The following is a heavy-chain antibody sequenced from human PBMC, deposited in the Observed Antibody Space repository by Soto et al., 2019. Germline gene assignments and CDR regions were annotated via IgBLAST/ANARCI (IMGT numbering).Heavy chain of an antibody. CDR2: TYFRSKWYN. CDR1: GDSVSSNTAS. Sequence: PSQTLSLTCAISGDSVSSNTASWNWFRQSPSRGLEWLGRTYFRSKWYNDYAVSVKSRIIIHPDTSNNQFSLQLNSVTPEDTAVYFCAKGDNLGPKTGYAFDPWGQGIMVTVSS. CDR3: AKGDNLGPKTGYAFDP. J-gene: IGHJ5*02. V-gene: IGHV6-1*01. D-gene: IGHD5-12*01.